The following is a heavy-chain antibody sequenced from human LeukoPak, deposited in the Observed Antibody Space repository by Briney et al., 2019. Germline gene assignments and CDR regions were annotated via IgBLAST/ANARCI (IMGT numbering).Heavy chain of an antibody. CDR2: ISGSGGST. Sequence: GGSLRLSCAASGFTFSSYAMSWVRQAPGKGLEWVSAISGSGGSTYYADSVKGRFTISRDNSKNTLYLQMNSLRAEDTAVYYCAKVNRDGYYDSSGYYWSGYYFDYWGQGTRVTVSS. CDR1: GFTFSSYA. D-gene: IGHD3-22*01. V-gene: IGHV3-23*01. CDR3: AKVNRDGYYDSSGYYWSGYYFDY. J-gene: IGHJ4*02.